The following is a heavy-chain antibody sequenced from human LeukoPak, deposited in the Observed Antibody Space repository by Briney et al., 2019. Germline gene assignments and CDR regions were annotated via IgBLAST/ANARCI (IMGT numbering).Heavy chain of an antibody. CDR1: GFTVSSNY. V-gene: IGHV3-66*01. CDR2: IYSGGST. J-gene: IGHJ5*02. D-gene: IGHD1-7*01. Sequence: GGSLRLSCAASGFTVSSNYMSWVRQAPGKGLQWVSVIYSGGSTYYSDSVKGRCTISRDNSKNTLYLQMHSLRAGDTAVYYCARYRTTGWFDPWGQGTLVTVSS. CDR3: ARYRTTGWFDP.